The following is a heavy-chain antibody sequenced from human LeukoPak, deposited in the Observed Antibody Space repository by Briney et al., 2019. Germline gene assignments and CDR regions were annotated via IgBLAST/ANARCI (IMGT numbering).Heavy chain of an antibody. J-gene: IGHJ4*02. Sequence: ASVKVSCKASGYTFTSYGIGWVRQAPGQGLEWMGWISGYSGNTDYAQKFQGRVTMTTDTSTSTAHMELRSLRSDDTAVYYCARGCSSTSCYLLDYWGQGTLVTVSS. CDR2: ISGYSGNT. D-gene: IGHD2-2*01. CDR1: GYTFTSYG. V-gene: IGHV1-18*01. CDR3: ARGCSSTSCYLLDY.